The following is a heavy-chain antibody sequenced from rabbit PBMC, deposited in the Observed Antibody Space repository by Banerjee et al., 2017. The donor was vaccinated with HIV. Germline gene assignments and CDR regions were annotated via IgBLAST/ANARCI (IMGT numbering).Heavy chain of an antibody. Sequence: LVKPEGSLTLTCKASGFDFSSNAICWVRQAPGKGLEWIACINTITGDTVYATWAKGRFTISKASWTTVTLQMTSLTAADTASYFCARDLYITGGYEFNLWGQGTLVTVS. CDR2: INTITGDT. J-gene: IGHJ4*01. D-gene: IGHD7-1*01. CDR1: GFDFSSNA. V-gene: IGHV1S45*01. CDR3: ARDLYITGGYEFNL.